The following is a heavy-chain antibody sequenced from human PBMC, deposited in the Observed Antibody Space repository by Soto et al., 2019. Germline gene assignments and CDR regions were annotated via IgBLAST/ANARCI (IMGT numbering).Heavy chain of an antibody. D-gene: IGHD6-6*01. CDR2: IYHSGST. J-gene: IGHJ6*03. Sequence: SETLSLTCAVSSGSISSSNWWSWVRQPPGKGLEWIGEIYHSGSTNYNPSLKSRVTISVDKSKNQFSLKLSSVTAADTAVYYCATDSSSDYYYYMDVWGKGTTVTVS. CDR1: SGSISSSNW. CDR3: ATDSSSDYYYYMDV. V-gene: IGHV4-4*02.